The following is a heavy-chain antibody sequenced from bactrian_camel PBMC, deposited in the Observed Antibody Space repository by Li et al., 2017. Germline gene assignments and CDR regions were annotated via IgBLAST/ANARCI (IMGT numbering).Heavy chain of an antibody. D-gene: IGHD1*01. V-gene: IGHV3S54*01. CDR1: GSTFNNQF. J-gene: IGHJ6*01. CDR2: IYTGGSST. Sequence: QLVESGGESVQAGGSLRLSCSYSGSTFNNQFMAWFRQPVGKEREGVAAIYTGGSSTYYRSSVKGRFTISRDIAKNTLYLQMADLKPEDTAMYYCAADGRELGGLIRTLGVIKEHYFEFWGQGTQVTVS. CDR3: AADGRELGGLIRTLGVIKEHYFEF.